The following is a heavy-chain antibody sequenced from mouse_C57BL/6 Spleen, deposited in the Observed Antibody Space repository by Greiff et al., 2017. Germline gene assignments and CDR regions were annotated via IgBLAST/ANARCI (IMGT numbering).Heavy chain of an antibody. V-gene: IGHV1-80*01. CDR1: GYAFSSYW. CDR2: IYPGDGDT. J-gene: IGHJ1*03. D-gene: IGHD1-1*01. Sequence: QVQLKASGAELVKPGASVKISCKASGYAFSSYWMNWVKQRPGKGLEWIGQIYPGDGDTNYNGKFKGKATLTADKSSSTAYMQLSSLTSEDSAVYFCARNPYYGSSYGYFDVWGTGTTVTVSS. CDR3: ARNPYYGSSYGYFDV.